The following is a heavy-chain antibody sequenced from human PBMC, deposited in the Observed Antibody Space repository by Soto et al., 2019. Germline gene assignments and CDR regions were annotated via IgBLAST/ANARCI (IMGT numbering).Heavy chain of an antibody. Sequence: EVQLLESGGDLVQPGGSLRLSCAASGFTFSTCAMRWVRQAPGKGLEWVSTISGGGRVTDYADSVKGRFTISRVNSDNTLYLQMNSLRVEDTAVYYCAKLRGQTRTTIYYGMDVWGQGTTVTVSS. D-gene: IGHD1-7*01. CDR1: GFTFSTCA. CDR3: AKLRGQTRTTIYYGMDV. J-gene: IGHJ6*02. V-gene: IGHV3-23*01. CDR2: ISGGGRVT.